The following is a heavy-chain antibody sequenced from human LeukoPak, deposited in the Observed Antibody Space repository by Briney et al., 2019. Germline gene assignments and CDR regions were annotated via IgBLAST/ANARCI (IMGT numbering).Heavy chain of an antibody. V-gene: IGHV3-48*03. D-gene: IGHD3-22*01. J-gene: IGHJ4*02. CDR1: GFTFSSYD. CDR3: ATEPPLGETSSYYFNY. CDR2: ISNSGDTI. Sequence: PGGSLKLSCAASGFTFSSYDMNWVRQAPGKGLEWVSYISNSGDTIYYADSVKGRFTISRDNAKKSLYLQMNSLRAEDTAVYYCATEPPLGETSSYYFNYWGQGTVVTVSS.